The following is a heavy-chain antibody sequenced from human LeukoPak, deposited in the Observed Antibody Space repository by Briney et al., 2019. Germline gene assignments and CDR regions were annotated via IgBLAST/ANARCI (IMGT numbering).Heavy chain of an antibody. V-gene: IGHV4-4*02. CDR1: GGSISSSNW. J-gene: IGHJ5*02. D-gene: IGHD6-19*01. Sequence: SETLSLTCAVSGGSISSSNWWSWVRPPPGKGLEWIGEIYHSGSTNYNPSLKSRVTISVDKSKNQFSLKLSSVTAADTAVYYCARDSRSGWGNWFDPWGQGTLVTVSS. CDR3: ARDSRSGWGNWFDP. CDR2: IYHSGST.